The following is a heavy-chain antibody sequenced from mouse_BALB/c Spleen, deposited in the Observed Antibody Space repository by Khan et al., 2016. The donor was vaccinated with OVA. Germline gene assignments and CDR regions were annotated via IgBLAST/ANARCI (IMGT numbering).Heavy chain of an antibody. V-gene: IGHV5-9*02. J-gene: IGHJ3*01. D-gene: IGHD2-1*01. CDR2: ISGTGIYT. CDR1: GFAFSSYD. Sequence: EVELVESGGGLVKPGGSLKLSCAPSGFAFSSYDMSWVRQTPEKRLEWVATISGTGIYTYYPDSVKGRFTISRDNARNTLYLQMSSLRSEDTALYYCARPYYYGNPWFTYWGQGTLVTVSA. CDR3: ARPYYYGNPWFTY.